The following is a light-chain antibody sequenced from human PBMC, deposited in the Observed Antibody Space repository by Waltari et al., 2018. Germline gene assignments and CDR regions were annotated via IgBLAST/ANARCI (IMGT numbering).Light chain of an antibody. V-gene: IGKV3-15*01. J-gene: IGKJ1*01. CDR1: QSIRSN. Sequence: EIVMTQSPATLSVFPGERATLSCRASQSIRSNLAWYQHKPGQAPRLLIYGASTRATGIPARFSGSGSGTEFPLTISSLQSEDFAVYFCQQYDNWLGTFGQGTKVE. CDR2: GAS. CDR3: QQYDNWLGT.